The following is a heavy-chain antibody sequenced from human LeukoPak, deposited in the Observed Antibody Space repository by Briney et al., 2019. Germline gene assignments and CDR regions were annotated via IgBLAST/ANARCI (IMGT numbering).Heavy chain of an antibody. CDR2: IYYSGST. CDR1: GGSISSGSYY. D-gene: IGHD1-26*01. CDR3: ARAEVVGAHLRSGYFQH. J-gene: IGHJ1*01. Sequence: SETLSLTCTVSGGSISSGSYYWGWIRQPPGKGLEWIGSIYYSGSTYYNPSLKSRVTISVDTSKNQFSLKLSSVTAADTAVYYCARAEVVGAHLRSGYFQHWGQGTLVIVSS. V-gene: IGHV4-39*07.